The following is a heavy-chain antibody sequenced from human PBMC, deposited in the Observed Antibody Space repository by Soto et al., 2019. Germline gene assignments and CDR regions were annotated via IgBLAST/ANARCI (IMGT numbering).Heavy chain of an antibody. Sequence: PGGSLRLSCAASGFTFSSYGMHWVRQAPGKGLEWVAVISYEGSNKYYADSVKGRFTISRDNSKNTLYLQMNSLRAEDTAVYYCATRDYYDSSGYYSYYYGMDVWGQGTTVTSP. CDR2: ISYEGSNK. CDR1: GFTFSSYG. J-gene: IGHJ6*02. CDR3: ATRDYYDSSGYYSYYYGMDV. V-gene: IGHV3-30*03. D-gene: IGHD3-22*01.